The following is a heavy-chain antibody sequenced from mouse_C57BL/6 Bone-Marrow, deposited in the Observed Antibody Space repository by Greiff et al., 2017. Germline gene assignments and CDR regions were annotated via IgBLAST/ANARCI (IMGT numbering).Heavy chain of an antibody. J-gene: IGHJ2*01. V-gene: IGHV1-55*01. CDR1: GYTFTSYW. CDR3: ARSGPLGRSFDN. CDR2: IYPTSGRT. Sequence: VQLQQPGAELVKPGASVKLSCKASGYTFTSYWITWVKQRPGQGLEWIGDIYPTSGRTNYNEKFKSKAKLTVDTSSNTAYMQLSSLTSEDTAVFYCARSGPLGRSFDNWGQGTARTVSA. D-gene: IGHD4-1*01.